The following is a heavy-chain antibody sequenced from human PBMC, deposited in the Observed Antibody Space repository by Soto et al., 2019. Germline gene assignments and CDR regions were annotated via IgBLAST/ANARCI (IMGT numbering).Heavy chain of an antibody. CDR2: IYYSGST. CDR3: ARVYPYSSRESYYGMDV. CDR1: GGSISSYY. D-gene: IGHD6-13*01. Sequence: PSETLSLTCTVSGGSISSYYWSWIRQPPGKGLEWIGYIYYSGSTNYNPSLKSRVTISVDTSKNQFSLKLSSVTAADTAVYYCARVYPYSSRESYYGMDVWGQGTTVTVSS. J-gene: IGHJ6*02. V-gene: IGHV4-59*01.